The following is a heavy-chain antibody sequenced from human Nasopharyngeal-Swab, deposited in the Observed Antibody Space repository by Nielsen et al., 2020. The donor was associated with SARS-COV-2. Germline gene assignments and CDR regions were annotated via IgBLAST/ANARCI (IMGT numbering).Heavy chain of an antibody. CDR2: INPNTGGT. CDR1: GYTFIDYY. J-gene: IGHJ4*02. V-gene: IGHV1-2*02. Sequence: ASVKVSCKASGYTFIDYYIYWVRQAPGQGLEWMGWINPNTGGTNYAQKFQGRVTLTRDTSISTAYMELSRLRSDDTAVYYCASNRPPIAAAGTSLDFWGQGTLVTVSS. D-gene: IGHD6-13*01. CDR3: ASNRPPIAAAGTSLDF.